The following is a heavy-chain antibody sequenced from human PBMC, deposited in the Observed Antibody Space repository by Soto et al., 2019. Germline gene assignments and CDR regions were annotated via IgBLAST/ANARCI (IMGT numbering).Heavy chain of an antibody. V-gene: IGHV1-69*02. CDR3: AITYCRDNSCPRCFDF. Sequence: QVQVVQSGAEVKKPESSVKVSCKPSGGTFNTYTVNWVRLAPGHGLEWMGRFIPILDMANYAQKFQDRVTITADRSTFTAFMELNSLTSDDTAVYYCAITYCRDNSCPRCFDFWGPGTRVTVSS. D-gene: IGHD2-21*01. J-gene: IGHJ4*02. CDR1: GGTFNTYT. CDR2: FIPILDMA.